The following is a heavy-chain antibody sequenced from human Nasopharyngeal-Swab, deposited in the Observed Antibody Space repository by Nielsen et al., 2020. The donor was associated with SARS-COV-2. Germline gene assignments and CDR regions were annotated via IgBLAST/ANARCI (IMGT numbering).Heavy chain of an antibody. CDR1: GFTFSSYW. V-gene: IGHV3-74*01. CDR3: ARYSYYYGMDV. J-gene: IGHJ6*02. Sequence: GESLKISCAASGFTFSSYWMHWVRQAPGKGLVWVSRISTDGSSTNYADSVKGRFTISRDNAKNSLYLQMNSLRAEDTAVYYCARYSYYYGMDVWGQGTTVTVSS. CDR2: ISTDGSST.